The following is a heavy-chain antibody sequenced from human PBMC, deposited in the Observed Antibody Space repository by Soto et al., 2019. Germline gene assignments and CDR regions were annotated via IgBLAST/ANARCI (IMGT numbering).Heavy chain of an antibody. D-gene: IGHD4-17*01. CDR1: GFTFSSYA. CDR3: AKAHTVTTSPIYYYYYGMDV. Sequence: GGSLRLSCAASGFTFSSYAMSWVRQAPGKGLEWVSAISGSGGSTYYADSVKGRFTISRDNSKNTLYLQMNSLRAEDTAVYYCAKAHTVTTSPIYYYYYGMDVWGQGTTVTVSS. J-gene: IGHJ6*02. V-gene: IGHV3-23*01. CDR2: ISGSGGST.